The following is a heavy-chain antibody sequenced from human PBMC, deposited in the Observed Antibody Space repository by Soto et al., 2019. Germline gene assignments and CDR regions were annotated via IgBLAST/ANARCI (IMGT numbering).Heavy chain of an antibody. V-gene: IGHV5-51*01. Sequence: PGESLKISCRGSGYMFTNYWIAWVRQMPGKGLEWMGTIYPCDCETKYSPSFQGQGTISSDESIRTAYLQWSSMKASDTAMYYCASRSAGYLGGMDVWGQGTTVTVSS. J-gene: IGHJ6*02. CDR1: GYMFTNYW. CDR2: IYPCDCET. CDR3: ASRSAGYLGGMDV. D-gene: IGHD3-9*01.